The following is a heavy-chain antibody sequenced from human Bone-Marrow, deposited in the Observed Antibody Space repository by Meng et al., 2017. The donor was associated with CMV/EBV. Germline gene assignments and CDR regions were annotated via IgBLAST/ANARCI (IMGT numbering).Heavy chain of an antibody. CDR3: ARAMYNWNYEDY. CDR1: GGTFSSYA. D-gene: IGHD1-7*01. CDR2: IIPILGIA. V-gene: IGHV1-69*10. J-gene: IGHJ4*02. Sequence: VSCKASGGTFSSYAISWVRQAPGQGLEWMGGIIPILGIANYAQKFQGRVTITADKSTSTAYMELSSLRSEDTAVYYCARAMYNWNYEDYWGQGTLVTVSS.